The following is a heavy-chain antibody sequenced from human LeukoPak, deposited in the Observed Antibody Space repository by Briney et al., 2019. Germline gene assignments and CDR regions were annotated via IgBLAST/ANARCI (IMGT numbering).Heavy chain of an antibody. D-gene: IGHD4-11*01. CDR1: GNSFTTYW. CDR2: IYLGDSDT. J-gene: IGHJ6*02. CDR3: ARHLTRPAGGYGLGV. V-gene: IGHV5-51*01. Sequence: RGESLRISCKASGNSFTTYWIGWVRQMPGKGLEWMGIIYLGDSDTTHSPSFQGQVTISADKSISTAYLQWSSLKASDTAMYYCARHLTRPAGGYGLGVWGQGTTVTVSS.